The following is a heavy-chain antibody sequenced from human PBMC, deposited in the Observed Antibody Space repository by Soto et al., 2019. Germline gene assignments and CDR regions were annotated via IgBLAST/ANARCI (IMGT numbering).Heavy chain of an antibody. V-gene: IGHV1-69*04. J-gene: IGHJ4*02. Sequence: GASVKVSCKASGGTFSSYTISWVRQAPGQGLEWMGRIIPILGIANYAQKFQGRVTITADKSTSTAYMELSSLRSEDTAVYYCARDDPPVMYDILTGYYPFDYWGQGTLVTVSS. CDR1: GGTFSSYT. CDR2: IIPILGIA. CDR3: ARDDPPVMYDILTGYYPFDY. D-gene: IGHD3-9*01.